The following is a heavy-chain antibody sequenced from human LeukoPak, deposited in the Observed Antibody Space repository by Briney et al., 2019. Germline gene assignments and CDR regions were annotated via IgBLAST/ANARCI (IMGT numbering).Heavy chain of an antibody. Sequence: PGGSLRLSCAASGFTFSSYWMHWVRRAPGKGLVWVSRINSDGSSTSYADSVKGRFTMSRDNAKNTLYLQMNSLRAEDTAVYYCARRGSYSGYDYWGQGTLVTVSS. D-gene: IGHD5-12*01. CDR3: ARRGSYSGYDY. CDR1: GFTFSSYW. CDR2: INSDGSST. V-gene: IGHV3-74*01. J-gene: IGHJ4*02.